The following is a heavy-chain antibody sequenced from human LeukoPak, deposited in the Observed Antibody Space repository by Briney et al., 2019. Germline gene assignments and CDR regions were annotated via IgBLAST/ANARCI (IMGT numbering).Heavy chain of an antibody. CDR1: GGSISSGAYF. CDR3: ARVGDYRGVY. CDR2: IHSRGST. V-gene: IGHV4-31*03. Sequence: SETLSLTCSVSGGSISSGAYFWTWIRQHPVKGLEWIGYIHSRGSTHYNPSLEGRLTISADTSNNQLSLKLSSMTAADTAVYYCARVGDYRGVYWGRGTLVTVSA. J-gene: IGHJ4*02. D-gene: IGHD4-17*01.